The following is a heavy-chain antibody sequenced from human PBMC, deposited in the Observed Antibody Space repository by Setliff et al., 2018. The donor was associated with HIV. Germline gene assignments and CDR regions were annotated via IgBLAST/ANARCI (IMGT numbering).Heavy chain of an antibody. CDR2: LSPSGTT. V-gene: IGHV4-39*07. CDR3: ARGHCSGTNCYGVDYYGMDV. CDR1: GGSASNSRYY. D-gene: IGHD2-2*01. Sequence: SETLSLTCTVSGGSASNSRYYWAWIRQPPGKGLEYIGELSPSGTTKSNPSLQSRVTISLDTSNTQFSLKLTSVTAADTAVYYCARGHCSGTNCYGVDYYGMDVWGQGTTVTVSS. J-gene: IGHJ6*02.